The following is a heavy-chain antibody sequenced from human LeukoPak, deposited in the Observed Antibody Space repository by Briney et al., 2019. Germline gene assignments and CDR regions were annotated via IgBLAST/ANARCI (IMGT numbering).Heavy chain of an antibody. CDR2: ISYDGSNK. V-gene: IGHV3-30*04. J-gene: IGHJ4*02. CDR3: ARDPLGTRPGFDY. Sequence: GRSLRLSCAASGFTFSSYAMHWVRQAPGKGLEWVAVISYDGSNKYYADSVKGRFTISRDNSKNTLYLQMNSLRTEDTAVYYCARDPLGTRPGFDYWGQGTLVTVSS. CDR1: GFTFSSYA. D-gene: IGHD1-1*01.